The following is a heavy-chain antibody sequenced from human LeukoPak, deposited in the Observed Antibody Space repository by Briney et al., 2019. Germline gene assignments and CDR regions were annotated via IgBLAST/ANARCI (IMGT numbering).Heavy chain of an antibody. D-gene: IGHD3-3*01. V-gene: IGHV4-39*01. Sequence: SETLSLTCTVSGGSISSSSYYWGWIRQPPGKGLEWIGSIYYSGSTYYNPSLKSRVTISVDTSKNQFSLKLSSVTAADTAVYYCARGRTIFGVVRSTYYMDVWGKGTTVTVSS. CDR1: GGSISSSSYY. J-gene: IGHJ6*03. CDR3: ARGRTIFGVVRSTYYMDV. CDR2: IYYSGST.